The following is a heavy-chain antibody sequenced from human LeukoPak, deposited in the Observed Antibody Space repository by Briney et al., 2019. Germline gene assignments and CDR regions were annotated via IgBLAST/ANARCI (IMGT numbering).Heavy chain of an antibody. Sequence: SQTLSLTCAVSGGSISSGGYSWSWIRQPPGKGLEWIGYIYHSGSTYHNPSLKSRVTISVDRSKNQFSLKLSSVTAADTAVYYCARDLMGYFDYWGQGTLVTVSS. CDR2: IYHSGST. CDR3: ARDLMGYFDY. J-gene: IGHJ4*02. V-gene: IGHV4-30-2*01. CDR1: GGSISSGGYS.